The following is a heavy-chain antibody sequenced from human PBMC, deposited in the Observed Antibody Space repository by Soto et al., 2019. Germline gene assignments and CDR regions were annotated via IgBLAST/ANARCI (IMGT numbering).Heavy chain of an antibody. J-gene: IGHJ6*02. V-gene: IGHV1-2*02. CDR2: INPNSGGT. CDR1: GYTFTGYY. D-gene: IGHD3-3*01. Sequence: ASVKVSCKASGYTFTGYYMHWVRQAPGQGLGWMGWINPNSGGTNYAQKFQGRVTMTRDTSISTAYMELSRLRSDDTAVYYCARVAPKYDFWSGYSYGMHVWGQGNTVTVSS. CDR3: ARVAPKYDFWSGYSYGMHV.